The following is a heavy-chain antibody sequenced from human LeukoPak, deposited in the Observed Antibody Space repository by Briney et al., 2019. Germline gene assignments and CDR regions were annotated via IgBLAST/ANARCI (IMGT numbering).Heavy chain of an antibody. CDR2: IGAAGDT. CDR3: VKELRDSSGLDY. D-gene: IGHD3-10*01. Sequence: GGSLRLSCAASGFTFSNHDMHWVRQVTGKGLEWVSLIGAAGDTYYLGSVKGRFTISRENAMNSLYLQMNSLRAEDTAVYYCVKELRDSSGLDYWGQGTLVTVSS. CDR1: GFTFSNHD. V-gene: IGHV3-13*01. J-gene: IGHJ4*02.